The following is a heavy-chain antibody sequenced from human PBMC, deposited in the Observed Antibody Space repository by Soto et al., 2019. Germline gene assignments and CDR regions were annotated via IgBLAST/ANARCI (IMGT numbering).Heavy chain of an antibody. D-gene: IGHD6-13*01. Sequence: GGSLRLSCAASGFTFSSYGMHWVRQTPGKGLEWVAVISYDGSNKYYADSVKGRFTISRDNSKNTLYLQMNSLRAEDTAVYYCAKDRGSSWGVYYYYGMDVWGQGTTVTVSS. CDR1: GFTFSSYG. J-gene: IGHJ6*02. CDR2: ISYDGSNK. V-gene: IGHV3-30*18. CDR3: AKDRGSSWGVYYYYGMDV.